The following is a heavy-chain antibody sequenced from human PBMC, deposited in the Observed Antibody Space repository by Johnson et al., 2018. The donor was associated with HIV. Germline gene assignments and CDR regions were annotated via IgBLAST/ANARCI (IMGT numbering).Heavy chain of an antibody. Sequence: VQLVESGGGVVRPGGSLRLSCAASGFTFDDYGMSWVRRAPGTGLEWVSGINWNGGSTGYADSVKGRFTISRDNAKNSLSMQMNTLRAEDTALYYCARDWNEAVRAFDIWGQGTMVTVSS. CDR2: INWNGGST. J-gene: IGHJ3*02. CDR1: GFTFDDYG. CDR3: ARDWNEAVRAFDI. D-gene: IGHD1-1*01. V-gene: IGHV3-20*04.